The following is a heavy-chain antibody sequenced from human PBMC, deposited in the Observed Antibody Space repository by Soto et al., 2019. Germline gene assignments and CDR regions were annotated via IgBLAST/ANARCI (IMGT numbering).Heavy chain of an antibody. CDR1: GFTFSSYA. V-gene: IGHV3-23*01. CDR3: AKARTPHYYDSSGYFH. D-gene: IGHD3-22*01. J-gene: IGHJ4*02. CDR2: ISGSGGST. Sequence: GGSLRLSCAASGFTFSSYAMSWVRQAPGKGLEWVSAISGSGGSTYYADSVKGRFTISRDNSKNTLYLQMNSLRAEDTAVYYCAKARTPHYYDSSGYFHWGQGTLVTVSS.